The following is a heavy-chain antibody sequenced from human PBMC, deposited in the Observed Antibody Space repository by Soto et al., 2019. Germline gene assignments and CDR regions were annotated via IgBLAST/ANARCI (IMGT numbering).Heavy chain of an antibody. Sequence: QEQLVQSGAEVKKPGSSVQVSCKASGGTFNIYAITWVRQAPGQGLEWMGGIVPILDTANSAPKFQGRVTITADESTSTAYMELSSLRSEDTAVYYCARRRSPSAIGAEYFYLWGQGTPVTVSS. J-gene: IGHJ1*01. D-gene: IGHD6-19*01. CDR3: ARRRSPSAIGAEYFYL. CDR2: IVPILDTA. CDR1: GGTFNIYA. V-gene: IGHV1-69*01.